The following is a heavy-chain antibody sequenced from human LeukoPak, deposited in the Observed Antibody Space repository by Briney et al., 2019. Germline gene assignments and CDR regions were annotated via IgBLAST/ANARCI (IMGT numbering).Heavy chain of an antibody. V-gene: IGHV1-69*13. J-gene: IGHJ4*02. Sequence: SVKVSCKASGGTFSSYAISWVRQASAQGLEWMGVIIPIFGTANNAQKFQGRVTIPAGDSTSTAYMQLSSLRSEDTAGYYCASHSFFGPPTALYYWGQGTLVTVSS. CDR1: GGTFSSYA. D-gene: IGHD2-15*01. CDR2: IIPIFGTA. CDR3: ASHSFFGPPTALYY.